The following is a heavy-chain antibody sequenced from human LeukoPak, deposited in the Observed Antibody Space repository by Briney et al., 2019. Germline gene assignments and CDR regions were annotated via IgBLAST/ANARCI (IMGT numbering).Heavy chain of an antibody. CDR3: ARETTMVHRGTGYYYYYMDV. CDR1: GFTFSSYS. J-gene: IGHJ6*03. D-gene: IGHD5-18*01. Sequence: PGGSLRLSCAASGFTFSSYSMNWVRQAPGKGLEWVSSISSSSSYIYYADSVKGRFTISRDNAKNSLYLQMNSLRAEDTAVYYCARETTMVHRGTGYYYYYMDVWGKGTTVTASS. V-gene: IGHV3-21*01. CDR2: ISSSSSYI.